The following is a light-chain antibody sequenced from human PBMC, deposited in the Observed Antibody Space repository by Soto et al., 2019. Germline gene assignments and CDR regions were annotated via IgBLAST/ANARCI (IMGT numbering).Light chain of an antibody. J-gene: IGKJ1*01. CDR2: GAS. CDR3: HQSQT. CDR1: QSVSSSY. Sequence: EIVLTQSPGTLSLSPGERATLSCRASQSVSSSYLAWYQQKPGQAPRLLIYGASRRATDIPDRFSGSGSGTDFTLAIRRLEPEDFAVYYCHQSQTFGQGTKVDIK. V-gene: IGKV3-20*01.